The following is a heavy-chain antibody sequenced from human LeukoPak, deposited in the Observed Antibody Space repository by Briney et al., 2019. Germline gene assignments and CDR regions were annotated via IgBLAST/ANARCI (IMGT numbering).Heavy chain of an antibody. D-gene: IGHD3-10*01. V-gene: IGHV3-23*01. J-gene: IGHJ4*02. CDR2: ISRRDDYT. Sequence: PGGSLRLSCAASGLAFSSYAMSWVRQPPGKGLEWVTVISRRDDYTYYADSVKGRFTISRDNYKNTLYLQMNTLRAEDTAVYYCANDYRSGSFHDFWGQGTLVTVSS. CDR3: ANDYRSGSFHDF. CDR1: GLAFSSYA.